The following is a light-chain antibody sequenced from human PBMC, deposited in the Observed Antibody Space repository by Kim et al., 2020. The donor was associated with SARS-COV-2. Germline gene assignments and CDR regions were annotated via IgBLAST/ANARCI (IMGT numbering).Light chain of an antibody. V-gene: IGLV2-14*03. CDR3: SSYTSSSPWV. J-gene: IGLJ3*02. Sequence: GQSITISCTGTSSDVGGYNSVSWYQQHPGKAPKLMIYDVSTRPSGVSNRFSGSKSGNTASLTISGLQAEDEADYYCSSYTSSSPWVFGGGTQLTVL. CDR1: SSDVGGYNS. CDR2: DVS.